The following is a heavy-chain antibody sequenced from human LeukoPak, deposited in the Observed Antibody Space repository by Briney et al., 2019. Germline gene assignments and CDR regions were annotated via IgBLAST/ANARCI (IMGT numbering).Heavy chain of an antibody. Sequence: PGGSLRLSCAASGFIFSGYWMSWVRQAPGKGREWVANIKEDGSERRYVDSVKGRFTISRDNAKNSLYLQMNSLRAEDTAVFYCVRDYYYYIDVWGKGTTVTVSS. CDR3: VRDYYYYIDV. CDR1: GFIFSGYW. CDR2: IKEDGSER. J-gene: IGHJ6*03. V-gene: IGHV3-7*01.